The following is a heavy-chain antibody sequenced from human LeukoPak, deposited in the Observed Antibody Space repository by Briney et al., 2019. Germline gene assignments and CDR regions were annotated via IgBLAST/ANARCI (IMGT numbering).Heavy chain of an antibody. CDR2: IIPIFGTA. D-gene: IGHD3-16*01. CDR3: ASGTWGRTETFDP. J-gene: IGHJ5*02. Sequence: SVKVSCKASGYTFTSYAMHWVRQAPGQGLEWMGGIIPIFGTANYAQKFQGRVTITADESTSTAYMELSSLRSEDTAVYYCASGTWGRTETFDPWGQGTLVTVSS. CDR1: GYTFTSYA. V-gene: IGHV1-69*01.